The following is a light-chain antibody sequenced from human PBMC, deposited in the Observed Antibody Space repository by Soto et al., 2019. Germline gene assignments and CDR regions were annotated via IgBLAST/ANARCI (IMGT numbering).Light chain of an antibody. J-gene: IGLJ2*01. CDR1: SSDIGAYNF. Sequence: QSALTQPASVSGSPGQSITISCTGTSSDIGAYNFVSWHQQNPGKAPKLMLYDVNIRPSGVSNRFSGSKSGNTASLTISGLQAEDEADYYCTSWTTSTTMIFGGGTKLTVL. CDR3: TSWTTSTTMI. V-gene: IGLV2-14*03. CDR2: DVN.